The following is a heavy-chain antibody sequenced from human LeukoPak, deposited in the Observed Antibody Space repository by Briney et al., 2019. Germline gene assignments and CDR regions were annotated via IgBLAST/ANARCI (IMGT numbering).Heavy chain of an antibody. CDR2: IWGGGDST. D-gene: IGHD3-16*01. V-gene: IGHV3-23*01. J-gene: IGHJ4*02. Sequence: GGSLRLSCAASGLTLRSYAMTWVRQAPGKGLEWVSGIWGGGDSTYYADSVKGRFTISRDNSKNTLFLQMNSLRAEDTAVYYCARDRPLSPYYFDYWGQGTLVTVSS. CDR1: GLTLRSYA. CDR3: ARDRPLSPYYFDY.